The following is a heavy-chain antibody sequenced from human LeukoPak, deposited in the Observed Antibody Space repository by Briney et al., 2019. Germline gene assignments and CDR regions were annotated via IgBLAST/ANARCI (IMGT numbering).Heavy chain of an antibody. J-gene: IGHJ6*03. Sequence: NPSETLSLTCSVSGGSISSSSYYWGWIRQPPGKGLEWLGSFSYGGSTYYNPSLKSRVTISVDTSKNQFSLKLSSVTAADTAVYYCARATGSSWFALYYYMDVWGKGTTVTVSS. CDR1: GGSISSSSYY. D-gene: IGHD6-13*01. CDR2: FSYGGST. V-gene: IGHV4-39*07. CDR3: ARATGSSWFALYYYMDV.